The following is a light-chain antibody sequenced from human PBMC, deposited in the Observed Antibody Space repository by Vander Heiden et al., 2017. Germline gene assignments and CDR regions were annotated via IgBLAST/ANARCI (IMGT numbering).Light chain of an antibody. Sequence: QAVLTQPSSLSASPGASASLTCTLRSGINVGTYRIYWYQQKPGSPPQDLPRYKSDSDKQQGSGVPSRFSGSKDASANAGILLISGLQAEDEDDYYCMIWHSSAWVFGGGTKLTVL. J-gene: IGLJ3*02. CDR3: MIWHSSAWV. V-gene: IGLV5-45*03. CDR2: YKSDSDK. CDR1: SGINVGTYR.